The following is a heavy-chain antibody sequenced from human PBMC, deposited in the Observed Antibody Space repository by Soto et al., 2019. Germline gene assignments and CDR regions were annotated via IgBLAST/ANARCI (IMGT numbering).Heavy chain of an antibody. CDR3: ASLDSSGWYYFDY. CDR1: GGSISRYY. V-gene: IGHV4-59*13. Sequence: SETLCLTCTVSGGSISRYYWSWIRKPPGKGLEWIGYIYYSGSTSYNPSLKSRVTILVDTSKNQFSLKLSSVTAADTAVYYCASLDSSGWYYFDYWGQGTLVTVSS. J-gene: IGHJ4*02. CDR2: IYYSGST. D-gene: IGHD6-19*01.